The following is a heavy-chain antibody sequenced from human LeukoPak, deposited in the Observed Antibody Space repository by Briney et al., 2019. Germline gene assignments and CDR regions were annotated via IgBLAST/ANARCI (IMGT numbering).Heavy chain of an antibody. V-gene: IGHV1-18*01. Sequence: VASVKVSCKASGYTFTSYGISWVRQAPGQGLEWMGWISAYNANTNYAQKPQGRVTMTTDTSTSTASTELRSLRSDDTAVYYCARGLYCSSTSCYAGGWFDPWGQGTLVTVSS. CDR2: ISAYNANT. CDR1: GYTFTSYG. CDR3: ARGLYCSSTSCYAGGWFDP. J-gene: IGHJ5*02. D-gene: IGHD2-2*01.